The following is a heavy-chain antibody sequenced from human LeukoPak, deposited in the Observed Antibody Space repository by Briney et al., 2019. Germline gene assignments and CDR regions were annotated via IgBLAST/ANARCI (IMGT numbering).Heavy chain of an antibody. D-gene: IGHD3-22*01. CDR1: GGSISSYY. J-gene: IGHJ3*02. CDR3: ARGPNRITMMIGDAFDI. V-gene: IGHV4-4*07. CDR2: IYTSGST. Sequence: KPSETLSLTCTVSGGSISSYYWSWIRQPAGKGLEWIGRIYTSGSTSYNPSLKSRVTMSVDTSKNQFSLMLSSVTAADTAVYYCARGPNRITMMIGDAFDIWGQGTMVTISS.